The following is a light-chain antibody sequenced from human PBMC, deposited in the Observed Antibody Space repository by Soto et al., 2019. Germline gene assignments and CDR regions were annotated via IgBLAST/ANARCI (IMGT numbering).Light chain of an antibody. CDR2: EVS. V-gene: IGLV2-8*01. CDR1: SSDVGGYNY. J-gene: IGLJ1*01. CDR3: SSYRSGGTFV. Sequence: QSVLTQPPSASGSPGQSVTISCTGTSSDVGGYNYVSWYQQHPGKAPKLMIYEVSKRPSGVPDRFSGSKSGNTASLTISGLQAEDEADYYCSSYRSGGTFVFGSGTKLTVL.